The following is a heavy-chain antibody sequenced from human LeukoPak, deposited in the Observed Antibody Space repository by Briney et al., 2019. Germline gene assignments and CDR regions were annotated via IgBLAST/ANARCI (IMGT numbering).Heavy chain of an antibody. Sequence: GGSLRLSYAASGFSFSGYWMHWVRQAPGKGLVWVSRINEDGSFTSYADSVKGRFTVSRDNAKNTLYLQMNSLRAEDTAVYYCARDLVMVNTPGDDFDYWGRGTLVTVSS. V-gene: IGHV3-74*01. J-gene: IGHJ4*02. D-gene: IGHD2-21*01. CDR3: ARDLVMVNTPGDDFDY. CDR2: INEDGSFT. CDR1: GFSFSGYW.